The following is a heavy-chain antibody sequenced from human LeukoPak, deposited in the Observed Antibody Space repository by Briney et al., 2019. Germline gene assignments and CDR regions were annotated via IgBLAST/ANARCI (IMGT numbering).Heavy chain of an antibody. CDR1: GFTFSSYS. CDR2: ISTSSSTI. V-gene: IGHV3-48*02. J-gene: IGHJ4*02. CDR3: AREGIDGYNYFDY. D-gene: IGHD5-24*01. Sequence: GGSLRLSCAASGFTFSSYSMNWVRQAPGKGLEWISYISTSSSTIYYADSMKGRFTISRDNAKYSLYLQMNSLRDEDTAVYYCAREGIDGYNYFDYWGQGTLVTVSS.